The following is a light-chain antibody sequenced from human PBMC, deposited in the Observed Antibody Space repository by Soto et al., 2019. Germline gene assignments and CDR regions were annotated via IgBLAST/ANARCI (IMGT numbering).Light chain of an antibody. CDR1: SGHSNYV. V-gene: IGLV4-69*01. CDR2: LNNDGSH. Sequence: QLVLTQSPSASASLGASVKFTCTLSSGHSNYVIAWHQQQPEKGPRYLMKLNNDGSHSKGDGIPDRFSGSSSGAERYLTISSLQSEDEADYYCQTWDTGIRVFGGGTKLTVL. CDR3: QTWDTGIRV. J-gene: IGLJ2*01.